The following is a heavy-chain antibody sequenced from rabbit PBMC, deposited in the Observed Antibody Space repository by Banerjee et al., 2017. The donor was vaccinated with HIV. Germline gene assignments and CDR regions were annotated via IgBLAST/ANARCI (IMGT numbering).Heavy chain of an antibody. CDR3: ARDNVVNYWGL. D-gene: IGHD1-1*01. J-gene: IGHJ4*01. CDR1: GIDFSSRYY. V-gene: IGHV1S45*01. CDR2: MHTGSGTT. Sequence: QEQLVESGGGLVQPEGSLTLTCTASGIDFSSRYYMCWVRQAPGKGLEWIGCMHTGSGTTYYASWAKGRFTISKTSSTTVTLQMTSLTAADTATYFCARDNVVNYWGLWGPGTLVTVS.